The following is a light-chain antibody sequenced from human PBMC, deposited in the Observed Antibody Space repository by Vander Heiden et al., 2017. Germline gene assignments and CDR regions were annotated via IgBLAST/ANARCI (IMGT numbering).Light chain of an antibody. V-gene: IGLV1-51*01. CDR1: SSNIGNKH. CDR3: GTWDSSLSNFV. CDR2: NNG. J-gene: IGLJ1*01. Sequence: TQPPPVSAARGPGVTISCSGSSSNIGNKHVSWYQKLPGTAPKLLIHNNGQRPLGIPDRFSGSKSGTSATLSISGVQAGDEADYYCGTWDSSLSNFVFGGGTKVTVL.